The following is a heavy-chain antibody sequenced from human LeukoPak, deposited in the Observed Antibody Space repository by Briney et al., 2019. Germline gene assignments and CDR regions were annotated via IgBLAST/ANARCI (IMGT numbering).Heavy chain of an antibody. D-gene: IGHD1-26*01. CDR3: TTDGVGVEGATYDN. Sequence: PGGSLRLSCAASGFTFINAWMAWVRQAPGKGLELVGRIKAKAHGGTIEYAAPVKGRFTISRDDSKNTLYLQMNSLKTEDTAVYYCTTDGVGVEGATYDNWGQGTLVSVSS. J-gene: IGHJ4*02. CDR1: GFTFINAW. CDR2: IKAKAHGGTI. V-gene: IGHV3-15*01.